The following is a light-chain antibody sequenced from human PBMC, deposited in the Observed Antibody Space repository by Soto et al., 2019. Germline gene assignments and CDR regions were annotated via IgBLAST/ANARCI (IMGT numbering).Light chain of an antibody. CDR3: QQYNSYTWT. V-gene: IGKV1-5*01. CDR2: DAP. Sequence: DIQMTQSPSTLSASLVDRATITFRASQSISSWLAWYQQKPGQAPKLLIYDAPSLESGVPSRFSGSGSGTEFTLTISSLQPDDFATYYCQQYNSYTWTFGQGTKVDIK. CDR1: QSISSW. J-gene: IGKJ1*01.